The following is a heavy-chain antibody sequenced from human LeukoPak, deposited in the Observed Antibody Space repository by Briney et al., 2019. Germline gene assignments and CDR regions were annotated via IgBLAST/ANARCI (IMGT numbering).Heavy chain of an antibody. D-gene: IGHD3-22*01. V-gene: IGHV4-59*01. J-gene: IGHJ3*02. CDR2: IYYSGST. CDR3: ARVDYDSSGYYGDAFDI. Sequence: SETLSLTCTVSGGSISSYYWSWIRQPPEKGLKWIGYIYYSGSTNHNPSLKSRVTISVDTSKNQFSLKLSSVTAADTAVYYCARVDYDSSGYYGDAFDIWGQGTMVTVSS. CDR1: GGSISSYY.